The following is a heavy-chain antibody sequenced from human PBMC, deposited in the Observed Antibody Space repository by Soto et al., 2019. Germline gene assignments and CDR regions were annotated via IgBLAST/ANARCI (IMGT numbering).Heavy chain of an antibody. CDR1: GGSISSYY. J-gene: IGHJ5*02. V-gene: IGHV4-4*07. Sequence: QVQLQESGPGLVRPSETLSLTCTVSGGSISSYYWSWIRQPAGKGLEWIGRIYTSGSTNYNPSLKSRVTMSVDTSKNQFSLKLSSVTAADTAVYYCARDIVVVTASPRNWFDPWGQGTLVTVSS. CDR2: IYTSGST. CDR3: ARDIVVVTASPRNWFDP. D-gene: IGHD2-21*02.